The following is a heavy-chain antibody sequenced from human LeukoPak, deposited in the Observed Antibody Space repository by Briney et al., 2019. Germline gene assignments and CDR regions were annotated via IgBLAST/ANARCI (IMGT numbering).Heavy chain of an antibody. V-gene: IGHV3-48*01. CDR2: ITGSSDTI. Sequence: GGSLRLSCAASGFTFSSYSMNWVRQTSGKRLEWVSYITGSSDTIYYADSVKGRFTISRDNARNSLFLQMNSLRAEDTAVYYCTTAKNDYWGQGTLVTVPS. J-gene: IGHJ4*02. CDR3: TTAKNDY. CDR1: GFTFSSYS.